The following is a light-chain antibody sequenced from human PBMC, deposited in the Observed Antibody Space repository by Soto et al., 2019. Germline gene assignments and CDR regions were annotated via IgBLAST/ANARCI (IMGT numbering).Light chain of an antibody. J-gene: IGLJ2*01. CDR2: EVN. CDR1: SSDVGGYTF. Sequence: QSVLTQPASVSGSPGQSITISCNGTSSDVGGYTFVSWYQQHPGKAPKLMIYEVNHRPSGVSSRFSGSKSGNTASLTISRLQDDDEGDYYCSSFTSSHSSVVFGGGTKVTVL. CDR3: SSFTSSHSSVV. V-gene: IGLV2-14*01.